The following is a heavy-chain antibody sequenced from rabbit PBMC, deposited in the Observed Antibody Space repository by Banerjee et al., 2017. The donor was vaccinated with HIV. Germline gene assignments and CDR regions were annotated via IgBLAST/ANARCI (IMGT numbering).Heavy chain of an antibody. V-gene: IGHV1S45*01. CDR1: GFSLSIYE. CDR2: IYSGSGST. Sequence: QEQLEESGGDLVKPGASLTLTCTASGFSLSIYEMCWVRQAPGKGLEWIACIYSGSGSTYYASWAKGRFTISKTSSTTVTLQMTSLTAADTATYFCARAYAGSGGYPYYFNLWGPGTLVTV. J-gene: IGHJ4*01. CDR3: ARAYAGSGGYPYYFNL. D-gene: IGHD4-2*01.